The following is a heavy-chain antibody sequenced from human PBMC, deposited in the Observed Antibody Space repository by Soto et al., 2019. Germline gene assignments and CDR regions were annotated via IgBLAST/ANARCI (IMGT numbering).Heavy chain of an antibody. CDR2: ISYDGSNK. CDR1: GFTFSSYA. D-gene: IGHD1-1*01. V-gene: IGHV3-30-3*01. CDR3: ARVRGTEDY. J-gene: IGHJ4*02. Sequence: QVQLVESGGGVVQPGRSLRLSCAASGFTFSSYAMHWVRQAPGKGLEWVAVISYDGSNKYYADSVKGRFTISRDNSKNTLYLQMNSLXXXDTAVYYCARVRGTEDYWGQGTLVXVXS.